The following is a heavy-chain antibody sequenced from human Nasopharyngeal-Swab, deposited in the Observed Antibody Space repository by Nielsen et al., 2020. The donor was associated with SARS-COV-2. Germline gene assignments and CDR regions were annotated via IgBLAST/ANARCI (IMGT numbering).Heavy chain of an antibody. CDR3: AKLGSGSYPFDY. CDR1: GFTFADYA. CDR2: ISWNSGSI. J-gene: IGHJ4*02. D-gene: IGHD1-26*01. V-gene: IGHV3-9*01. Sequence: GGSLRLSCAASGFTFADYAMHWVRQAPGKGLKWVSGISWNSGSIGYADSVKGRFTISRDNAKNSLYLQMNSLRAEDTALYYCAKLGSGSYPFDYWGQGTLVTVSS.